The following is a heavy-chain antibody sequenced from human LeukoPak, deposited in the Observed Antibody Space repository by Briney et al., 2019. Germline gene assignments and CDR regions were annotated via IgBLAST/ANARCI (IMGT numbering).Heavy chain of an antibody. CDR2: IRNKANSYAT. CDR1: GFTFSGSA. Sequence: GGSLRLSCAASGFTFSGSAMHWVRQASGKGLEWVGRIRNKANSYATAYGASVKGRFTISRDDSKNTAYLQMNSLKTEDTALYYCTRHGGSYDSYSWYFDLWGRGTLVIVSS. J-gene: IGHJ2*01. CDR3: TRHGGSYDSYSWYFDL. V-gene: IGHV3-73*01. D-gene: IGHD2-15*01.